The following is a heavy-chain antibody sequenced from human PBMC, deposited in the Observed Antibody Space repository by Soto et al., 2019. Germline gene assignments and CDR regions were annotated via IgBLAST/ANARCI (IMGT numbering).Heavy chain of an antibody. J-gene: IGHJ6*02. CDR2: ISNDGSNK. CDR1: GFTFRSYG. D-gene: IGHD1-20*01. CDR3: GKLITTSCGMDV. V-gene: IGHV3-30*18. Sequence: GGSLRLSCAASGFTFRSYGMHWVRQAPGKGREWVAVISNDGSNKSYADSVKVRFHIFRDNSKNPLYVQMNILRAEDTAVYYCGKLITTSCGMDVWGQVNPVTVAS.